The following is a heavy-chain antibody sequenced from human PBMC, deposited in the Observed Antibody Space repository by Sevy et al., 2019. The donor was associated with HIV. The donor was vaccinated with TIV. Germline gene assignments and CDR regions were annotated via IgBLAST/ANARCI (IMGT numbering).Heavy chain of an antibody. CDR2: INSDGSNT. J-gene: IGHJ5*02. Sequence: GGSLRLSCAASGFTFSTYWMHWVRQVPGKGLVWVSRINSDGSNTNYADSVKGRFTISRDNAKNSLYLQMNGLRAEDTAVYYCARVDAYYDKGLDPWGQGTLVTVSS. V-gene: IGHV3-74*01. D-gene: IGHD3-22*01. CDR3: ARVDAYYDKGLDP. CDR1: GFTFSTYW.